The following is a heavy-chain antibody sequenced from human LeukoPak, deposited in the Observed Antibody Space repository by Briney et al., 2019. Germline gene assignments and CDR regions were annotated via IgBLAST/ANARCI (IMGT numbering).Heavy chain of an antibody. Sequence: PGGSLRLSRAASGFTFTTYSMNWVRQAPGKGLEWVSSITSPVGRIYYADSLKGRITISRDNARSSLYLQMSSLTAEDTAVYYCATDGRSSGWYGFDYWGLGTLVTVSS. CDR1: GFTFTTYS. CDR2: ITSPVGRI. J-gene: IGHJ4*02. CDR3: ATDGRSSGWYGFDY. V-gene: IGHV3-21*01. D-gene: IGHD6-19*01.